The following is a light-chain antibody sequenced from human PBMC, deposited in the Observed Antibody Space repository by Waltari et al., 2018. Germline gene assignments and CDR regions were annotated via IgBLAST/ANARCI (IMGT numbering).Light chain of an antibody. Sequence: EIVLTQSPGTLSLSPWERATLSCRASQSVGNNYLAWYQQKPGQAPRLLIYGASNRATGIPDRFSVSGSGTDFTLTISRLEPEDFAVYYCQQYAASPTFGGGTKVDIK. CDR2: GAS. CDR3: QQYAASPT. CDR1: QSVGNNY. V-gene: IGKV3-20*01. J-gene: IGKJ4*01.